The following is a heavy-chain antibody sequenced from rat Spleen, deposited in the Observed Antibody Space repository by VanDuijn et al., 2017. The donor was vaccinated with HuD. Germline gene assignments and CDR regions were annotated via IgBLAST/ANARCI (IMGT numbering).Heavy chain of an antibody. CDR1: GFTFSSHG. CDR3: ARRHYGYTDYFDY. J-gene: IGHJ2*01. CDR2: ISYGDSFGHSST. D-gene: IGHD1-9*01. Sequence: EVQLVESGGGLVQPGRSLKLSCTASGFTFSSHGMAWVRQTPTKGLEWVATISYGDSFGHSSTYYRDSVKGRFTISRDNAKSTLSLQMDSLRSEDTATYYCARRHYGYTDYFDYWGQGVMVTVSS. V-gene: IGHV5-29*01.